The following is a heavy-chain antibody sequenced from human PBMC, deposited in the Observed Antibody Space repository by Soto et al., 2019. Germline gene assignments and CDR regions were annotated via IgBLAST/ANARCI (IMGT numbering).Heavy chain of an antibody. Sequence: PGGSLRLSCAASGFTFSSYSMNWVRQAPGKGLEWVSSISSSSSYIYYADSVKGRFTISRDNAKNSLYLQMNSLRAEDTAVYYCASTGYNWNDVDYWGQGTLVTVSS. D-gene: IGHD1-20*01. J-gene: IGHJ4*02. CDR1: GFTFSSYS. V-gene: IGHV3-21*01. CDR3: ASTGYNWNDVDY. CDR2: ISSSSSYI.